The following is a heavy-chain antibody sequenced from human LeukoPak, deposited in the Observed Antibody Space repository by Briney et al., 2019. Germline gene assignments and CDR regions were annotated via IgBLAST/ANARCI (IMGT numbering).Heavy chain of an antibody. D-gene: IGHD1-26*01. CDR1: GGSISSYY. V-gene: IGHV4-4*07. J-gene: IGHJ6*03. CDR2: IYTSGST. CDR3: ARMWVYYYYYMDV. Sequence: SETLSLTCTVPGGSISSYYWSWIRQPAGKGLEWIGRIYTSGSTNYNPSLKSRVTMSVDTSKNQFSLKLSPVTAADTAVYYCARMWVYYYYYMDVWGKGTTVTISS.